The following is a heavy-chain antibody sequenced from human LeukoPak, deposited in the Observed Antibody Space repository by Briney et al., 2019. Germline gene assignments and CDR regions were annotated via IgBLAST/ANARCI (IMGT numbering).Heavy chain of an antibody. CDR1: GFTFSTYW. D-gene: IGHD3-22*01. Sequence: GGSLRLSCAASGFTFSTYWMSWVRQAPGKGLEWVANIKQDGSEKYYVDSVKGRFTISRDNAKNSLYLQMNSLRAEDTAVYYCAREFYYDSSGYYVPGFDSWGQGTLVTVSS. CDR3: AREFYYDSSGYYVPGFDS. CDR2: IKQDGSEK. J-gene: IGHJ4*02. V-gene: IGHV3-7*01.